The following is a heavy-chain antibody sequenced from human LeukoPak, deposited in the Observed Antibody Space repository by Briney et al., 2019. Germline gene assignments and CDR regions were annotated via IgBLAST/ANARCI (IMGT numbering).Heavy chain of an antibody. CDR2: INPNSGGT. CDR1: GYTFTGYY. J-gene: IGHJ5*02. V-gene: IGHV1-2*02. Sequence: ASVKDSCKASGYTFTGYYMHWVRQAPGQGLEWMGWINPNSGGTNYAQKFQGRVTMTRDTSISTAYMELSRLRSDDTAVYYCARVVVVAANNWFDPWGQGTLVTVSS. D-gene: IGHD2-15*01. CDR3: ARVVVVAANNWFDP.